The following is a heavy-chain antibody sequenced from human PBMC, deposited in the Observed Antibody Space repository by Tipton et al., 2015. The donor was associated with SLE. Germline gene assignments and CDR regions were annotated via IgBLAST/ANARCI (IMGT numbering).Heavy chain of an antibody. Sequence: TLSLTCNVYGGSISSHYWSWIRQPPGKGLEWIGDIYYSGSTNYNPSLKSRVTISVDTSKNQLSLKLSSVTAADTAVYYCARGAGYGDYACAPRCMDFWGQGTPVTVSS. J-gene: IGHJ6*02. V-gene: IGHV4-59*11. CDR1: GGSISSHY. D-gene: IGHD4-17*01. CDR2: IYYSGST. CDR3: ARGAGYGDYACAPRCMDF.